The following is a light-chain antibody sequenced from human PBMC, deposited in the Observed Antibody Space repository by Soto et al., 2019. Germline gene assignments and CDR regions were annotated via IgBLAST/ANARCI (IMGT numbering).Light chain of an antibody. V-gene: IGKV3-20*01. CDR1: QSVNIY. J-gene: IGKJ5*01. CDR3: QQHGDAPIT. Sequence: IVMTQAPSTLSVSPGASATLSCRASQSVNIYLAWYQQKPGQAPRLLIFGASSRATGIPDRFSGSGSGTDFSLTISRLEPEDFAVYYCQQHGDAPITFGQGTRLEI. CDR2: GAS.